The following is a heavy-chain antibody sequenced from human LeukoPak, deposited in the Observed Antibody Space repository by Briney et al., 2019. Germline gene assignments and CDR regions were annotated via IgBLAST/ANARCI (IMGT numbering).Heavy chain of an antibody. CDR2: ISSSGSTI. J-gene: IGHJ5*02. CDR3: ARETRWLQLPDWFDP. D-gene: IGHD5-24*01. Sequence: PGGSLRLSCAASGFTFSDYYMSWIRQAPGKGLEWVSYISSSGSTIYYADSVKGGFSISRDNVKNSLYLQMNSLRAEDTAVYYCARETRWLQLPDWFDPWGQGTLVTVSS. CDR1: GFTFSDYY. V-gene: IGHV3-11*04.